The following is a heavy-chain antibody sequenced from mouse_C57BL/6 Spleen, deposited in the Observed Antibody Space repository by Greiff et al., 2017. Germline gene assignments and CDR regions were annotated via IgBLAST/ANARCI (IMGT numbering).Heavy chain of an antibody. CDR1: GYAFSSYW. D-gene: IGHD1-1*01. V-gene: IGHV1-80*01. J-gene: IGHJ2*01. CDR2: INPGDGDT. Sequence: QVQLKESGAELVKPGASVKISCKASGYAFSSYWMNWVKQRPGKGLEWIGQINPGDGDTNYNGKFKGKATLTADKSSSTAYMQLSSLTSEDSAVYFCARMNYGTSYHSFDYWGQGTTLTVSS. CDR3: ARMNYGTSYHSFDY.